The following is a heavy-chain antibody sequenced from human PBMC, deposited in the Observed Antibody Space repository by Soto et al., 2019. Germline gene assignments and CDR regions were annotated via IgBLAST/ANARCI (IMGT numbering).Heavy chain of an antibody. V-gene: IGHV3-33*01. D-gene: IGHD6-19*01. J-gene: IGHJ4*02. Sequence: VQLVESGGGVVQPGRSLRLSCAASGFTFSSYGMHWVRQAPGKGLEWVAVIWYDGSNKYYADSVKGRFTISRDNSKNTLYLQMNSLRAEDTAVYYCGGSIAVAGLRYWGQGTLVTVSS. CDR3: GGSIAVAGLRY. CDR1: GFTFSSYG. CDR2: IWYDGSNK.